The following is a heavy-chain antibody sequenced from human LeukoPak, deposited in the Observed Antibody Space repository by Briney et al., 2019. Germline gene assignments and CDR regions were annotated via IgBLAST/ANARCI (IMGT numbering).Heavy chain of an antibody. CDR2: IYYSGST. J-gene: IGHJ6*02. D-gene: IGHD3-9*01. Sequence: SETLSLTCTVSGGSISSGSYYWSWIRQPPGKGLEWIGYIYYSGSTNYNPSLKSRVTISVDTSKNQFSLKLSSVTAADTAVYYCARLPRYDILTGSDYYGMDVWGQGTTVTVSS. CDR3: ARLPRYDILTGSDYYGMDV. CDR1: GGSISSGSYY. V-gene: IGHV4-61*01.